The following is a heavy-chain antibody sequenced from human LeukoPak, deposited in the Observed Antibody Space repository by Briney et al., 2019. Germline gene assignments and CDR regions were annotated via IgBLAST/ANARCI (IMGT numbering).Heavy chain of an antibody. CDR3: ARLGAGLGS. Sequence: PGGSLRLSCAASGFTFSDFYMGWLRQAPGKGLKWVAYISRGDSPTYHADSVRGRFTISRDNAKNLLYLHMNSLRVDDTAVYYCARLGAGLGSWGQGTLVTVSS. V-gene: IGHV3-11*01. J-gene: IGHJ4*02. D-gene: IGHD4/OR15-4a*01. CDR1: GFTFSDFY. CDR2: ISRGDSPT.